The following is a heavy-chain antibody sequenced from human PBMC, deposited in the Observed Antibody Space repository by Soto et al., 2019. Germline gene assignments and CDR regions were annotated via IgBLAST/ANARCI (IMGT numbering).Heavy chain of an antibody. Sequence: EVQLVESGGGLVQPGGSLRLSCAASGFTFSSYWMSWVRQAPGKGLEWVANIKQDGSEKYYVDSLKGRFTISRDNAENSLSLQMNSRRAEDTAVYYCARGRTGFFSAAHYFDYWGQGTLVTVSS. CDR3: ARGRTGFFSAAHYFDY. D-gene: IGHD3-3*01. CDR2: IKQDGSEK. V-gene: IGHV3-7*01. J-gene: IGHJ4*02. CDR1: GFTFSSYW.